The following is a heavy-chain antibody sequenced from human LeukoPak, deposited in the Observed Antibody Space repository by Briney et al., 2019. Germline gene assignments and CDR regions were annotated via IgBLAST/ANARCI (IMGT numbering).Heavy chain of an antibody. D-gene: IGHD1-14*01. CDR1: GGSISSGSSDYY. V-gene: IGHV4-39*01. J-gene: IGHJ6*02. CDR2: ISDSGRT. Sequence: PSETLSLTCTVSGGSISSGSSDYYWGWIRQPPGKGLDWIGSISDSGRTYYNPSLKRRVTVSVDTSKNQFSLNLSSVTAADTAVYYCARHLPEQQLYYYYYGMDVWGQGTTVTVSS. CDR3: ARHLPEQQLYYYYYGMDV.